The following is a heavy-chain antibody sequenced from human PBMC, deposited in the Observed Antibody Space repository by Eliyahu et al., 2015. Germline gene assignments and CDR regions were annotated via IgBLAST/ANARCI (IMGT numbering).Heavy chain of an antibody. J-gene: IGHJ2*01. Sequence: QVQLQQWGAGLLKPSETLSLTCAVYGGSFSGYYWSWIRQPPGKGLEWIGEINHSGSTNYNPSLKSRVTISVDTSKNQFSLKLSSVTAADTAVYYCARGPGDFWSGIDWYFDLWGRGTLVTVSS. CDR3: ARGPGDFWSGIDWYFDL. D-gene: IGHD3-3*01. V-gene: IGHV4-34*01. CDR1: GGSFSGYY. CDR2: INHSGST.